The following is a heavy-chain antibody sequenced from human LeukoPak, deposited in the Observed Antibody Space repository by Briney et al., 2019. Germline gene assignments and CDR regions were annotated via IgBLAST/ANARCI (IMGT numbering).Heavy chain of an antibody. CDR3: ARMGDSSGWQEYYFDY. V-gene: IGHV2-70*01. CDR2: IDWDDDK. Sequence: SGPALVKPTQTLTLTCTFSGFSLSTSGMCVSWIRQPPGKALEWLALIDWDDDKYYSTSLKTRLTISKDTSKNQVVLTMTNMDPVDTATYYCARMGDSSGWQEYYFDYWGREPWSPSPQ. J-gene: IGHJ4*02. D-gene: IGHD6-19*01. CDR1: GFSLSTSGMC.